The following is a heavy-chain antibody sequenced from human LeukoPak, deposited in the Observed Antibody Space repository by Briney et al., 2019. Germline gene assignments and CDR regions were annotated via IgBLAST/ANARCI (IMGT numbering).Heavy chain of an antibody. Sequence: PGGSLRLSCAASGFPLSGYYMSWIRQAPGKGLELLSYISGSGSSIVYADSVKGRFTISRDNAKNSLYLQMNSLRDEDTAVYYCSRDPKTCDYWGQGTLVTVSS. CDR3: SRDPKTCDY. J-gene: IGHJ4*02. CDR1: GFPLSGYY. V-gene: IGHV3-11*04. CDR2: ISGSGSSI.